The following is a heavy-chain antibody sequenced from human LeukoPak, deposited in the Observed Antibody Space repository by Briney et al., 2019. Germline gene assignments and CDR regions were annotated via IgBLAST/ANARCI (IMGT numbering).Heavy chain of an antibody. D-gene: IGHD5-18*01. V-gene: IGHV4-34*01. J-gene: IGHJ4*02. CDR1: GGSFSGYY. CDR3: ARLYGYNYGYIEY. Sequence: SETLSLTCAVYGGSFSGYYWRWIRQTPGKGLEWIGSSYYSGSTYYNPSLKSRVTIFVDTSKNQFSLKLSSVTAADTAVYFCARLYGYNYGYIEYWGQGTLVTVSS. CDR2: SYYSGST.